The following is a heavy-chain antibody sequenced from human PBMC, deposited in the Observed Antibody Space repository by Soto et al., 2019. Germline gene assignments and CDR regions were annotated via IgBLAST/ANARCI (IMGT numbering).Heavy chain of an antibody. CDR3: ARARDGDFSYNWFDP. CDR2: INHVGDT. J-gene: IGHJ5*02. V-gene: IGHV4-34*01. D-gene: IGHD4-17*01. Sequence: SETLSLTCTVSGGSISSYYWSWIRQPPGKGLEWIGEINHVGDTNYNPSLKSRVTVSVDTSKNQFSLKLNSVTAADTAVYYCARARDGDFSYNWFDPWGQGTPVTVSS. CDR1: GGSISSYY.